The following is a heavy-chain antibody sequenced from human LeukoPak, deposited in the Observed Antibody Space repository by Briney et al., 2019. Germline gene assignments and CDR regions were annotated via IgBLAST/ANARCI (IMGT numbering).Heavy chain of an antibody. CDR2: INPNSGGT. CDR1: GYTFTGYY. CDR3: ARARRARSSGYPGDWFDP. Sequence: GSVKVSCKASGYTFTGYYMHWVRQAPGQGLEWMGWINPNSGGTNYAQKFQGRVTMTRDTSISTAYMELSRLRSDDTAVYYCARARRARSSGYPGDWFDPWGQGTLVTVSS. D-gene: IGHD6-19*01. J-gene: IGHJ5*02. V-gene: IGHV1-2*02.